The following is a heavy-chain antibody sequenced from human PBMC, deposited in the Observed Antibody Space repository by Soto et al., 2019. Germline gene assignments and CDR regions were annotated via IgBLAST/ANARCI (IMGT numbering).Heavy chain of an antibody. CDR1: GFSFSSYV. CDR2: LSYYERDK. D-gene: IGHD2-2*01. V-gene: IGHV3-30*03. Sequence: LRLSCGTSGFSFSSYVLHWVRQAPGKGLEWVAVLSYYERDKYYADSVKGRFTISRDNSKNTLYLQMNSLRAEDTAVYYCAREGSGDAYNAGGAMDYWGQGTLVTVSS. CDR3: AREGSGDAYNAGGAMDY. J-gene: IGHJ4*02.